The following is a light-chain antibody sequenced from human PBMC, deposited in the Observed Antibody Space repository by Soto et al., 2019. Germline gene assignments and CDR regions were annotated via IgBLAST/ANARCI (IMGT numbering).Light chain of an antibody. CDR1: SGHSSYA. Sequence: QLVLTQSPSASASLGASVKLTCTLSSGHSSYAIAWHQQQPEKGPRYLMKLNSDGSHSKGDGIPDRFSGSSSGAERYLTISSLQSEDEADYYCQTWGTGLNWVFGGVTQLTVL. CDR2: LNSDGSH. J-gene: IGLJ3*02. V-gene: IGLV4-69*01. CDR3: QTWGTGLNWV.